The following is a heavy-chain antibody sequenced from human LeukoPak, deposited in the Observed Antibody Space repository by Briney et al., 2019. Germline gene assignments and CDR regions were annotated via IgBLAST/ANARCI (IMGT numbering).Heavy chain of an antibody. CDR1: GFTFSSYD. D-gene: IGHD1-26*01. CDR3: ARVAWDAFDI. J-gene: IGHJ3*02. V-gene: IGHV3-48*03. CDR2: ISSSGRTI. Sequence: GGSLRLSCAASGFTFSSYDMRWVRQAPGKGLDWVSYISSSGRTIYYADSVMGRFTISRDNAKNSLFLLMNSLRVEDTAVYYCARVAWDAFDIWGQGTMVTVSS.